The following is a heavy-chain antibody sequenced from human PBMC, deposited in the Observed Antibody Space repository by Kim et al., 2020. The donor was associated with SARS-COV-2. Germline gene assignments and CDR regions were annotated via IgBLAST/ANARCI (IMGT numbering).Heavy chain of an antibody. CDR1: GFTFSSYE. J-gene: IGHJ4*02. D-gene: IGHD4-17*01. V-gene: IGHV3-48*03. CDR2: ISSSGSTI. Sequence: GGSLRLSCAASGFTFSSYEMNWVRQAPGKGLEWVSYISSSGSTIYYADSVKGRFTISRDNAKNSLYLQMNSLRAEDTAVYYCARDGGLEDDYGDSFDYWGQGTLVTVSS. CDR3: ARDGGLEDDYGDSFDY.